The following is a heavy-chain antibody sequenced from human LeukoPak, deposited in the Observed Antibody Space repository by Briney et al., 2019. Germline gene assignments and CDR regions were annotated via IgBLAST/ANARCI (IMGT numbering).Heavy chain of an antibody. V-gene: IGHV4-59*01. CDR1: GGSISSYY. J-gene: IGHJ4*02. CDR2: IYYSGST. D-gene: IGHD6-19*01. Sequence: SETLSLTCTVSGGSISSYYWSWIRQPAGKGLEWIGYIYYSGSTNYNPSLKSRVTISVDTSKNQFSLRLSSVTTADTAVYYCARGFQWLVRWGQGTLVTVSS. CDR3: ARGFQWLVR.